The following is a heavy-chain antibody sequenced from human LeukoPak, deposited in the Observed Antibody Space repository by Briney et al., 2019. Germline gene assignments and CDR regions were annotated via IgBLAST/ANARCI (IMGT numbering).Heavy chain of an antibody. D-gene: IGHD1-26*01. J-gene: IGHJ4*02. CDR1: GFTVSSNY. V-gene: IGHV3-53*01. CDR3: ARDRVGATTNFDY. Sequence: GGSLRLSCAASGFTVSSNYMSWVRQAPGKGLEWVSVIYSGGSTYYADSVKGRFTISRDNSKNTLYLQMNSLRAEDTAVYYCARDRVGATTNFDYWGQGTLVTVSS. CDR2: IYSGGST.